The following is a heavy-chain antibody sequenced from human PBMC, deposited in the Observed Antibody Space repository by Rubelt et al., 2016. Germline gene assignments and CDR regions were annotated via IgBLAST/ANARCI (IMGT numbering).Heavy chain of an antibody. Sequence: EWMGIINPSGGSTSYAQKFQGRVTMTRDTSTSTVYMELSSLRSEDTAVYYCARENYYDSSGYGGFDYWGQGTLVTASS. D-gene: IGHD3-22*01. CDR3: ARENYYDSSGYGGFDY. J-gene: IGHJ4*02. CDR2: INPSGGST. V-gene: IGHV1-46*01.